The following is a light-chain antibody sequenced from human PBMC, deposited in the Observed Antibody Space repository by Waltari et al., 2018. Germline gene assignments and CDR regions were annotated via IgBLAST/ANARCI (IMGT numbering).Light chain of an antibody. CDR3: QQYYSIPPT. CDR1: QSVLYSSNNKNY. V-gene: IGKV4-1*01. J-gene: IGKJ1*01. Sequence: DIVMTQSPDSLAVSLGERATINCKSSQSVLYSSNNKNYLAWYQQKPGQPPKPLIYWASTRESGVPDRFSGSGSATDFTLTISSLQAEDVAVYYCQQYYSIPPTFGQGTKVEIK. CDR2: WAS.